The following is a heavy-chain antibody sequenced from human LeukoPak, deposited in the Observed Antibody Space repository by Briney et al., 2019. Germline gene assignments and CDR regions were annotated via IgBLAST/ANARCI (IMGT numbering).Heavy chain of an antibody. CDR2: MKEDGSEK. CDR3: PRIPDY. Sequence: PGGSLRLSCTASGFTFSSYWMNWVRQAPGKGLEWVANMKEDGSEKNYVDSVKGRFTISRDNAKNSLYLQINSLRAEDTAMYYCPRIPDYWGQGTLVTVSS. CDR1: GFTFSSYW. J-gene: IGHJ4*02. D-gene: IGHD2-21*01. V-gene: IGHV3-7*03.